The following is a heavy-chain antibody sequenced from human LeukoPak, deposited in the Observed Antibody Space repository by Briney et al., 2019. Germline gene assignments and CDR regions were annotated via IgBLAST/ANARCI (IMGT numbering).Heavy chain of an antibody. D-gene: IGHD6-13*01. CDR3: AKAHSSSWYGNWFDP. Sequence: GGSLRLSCAASGFTFSSYAMHWVRQAPGKGLEWVAVISYDGSNKYYADSVKGRFTISRDNSKNTLYLQMNSLRAEDTAVYYCAKAHSSSWYGNWFDPWGQGTLVTVSP. J-gene: IGHJ5*02. CDR2: ISYDGSNK. V-gene: IGHV3-30*04. CDR1: GFTFSSYA.